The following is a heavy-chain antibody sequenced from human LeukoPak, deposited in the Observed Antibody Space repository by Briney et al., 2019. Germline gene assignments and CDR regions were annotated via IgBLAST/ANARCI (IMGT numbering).Heavy chain of an antibody. CDR2: IYYSGST. CDR1: GGSISSSSYY. D-gene: IGHD2-2*02. Sequence: SSETLSLTCTVSGGSISSSSYYWGWIRQPPGKGLEWIGSIYYSGSTYYNPSLKSRVTISVDTSKNQFSLKLSSVTAADTAVYYCAREGRGVPAAIWGFDPWGQGTLVTVSS. CDR3: AREGRGVPAAIWGFDP. V-gene: IGHV4-39*07. J-gene: IGHJ5*02.